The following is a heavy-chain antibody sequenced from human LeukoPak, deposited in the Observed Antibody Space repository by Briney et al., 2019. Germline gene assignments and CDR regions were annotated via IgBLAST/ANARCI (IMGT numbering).Heavy chain of an antibody. Sequence: ASVKVSCKASGDTFTSYYMHWVRQAPGQGLECMGIINPRGGSTSYAQKFQGRVTMTRDTSTSTVYMELSSLRSEDTAVYYCARASSNAGFGYWGQGTLVTVSS. J-gene: IGHJ4*02. CDR3: ARASSNAGFGY. V-gene: IGHV1-46*01. CDR1: GDTFTSYY. CDR2: INPRGGST. D-gene: IGHD4-11*01.